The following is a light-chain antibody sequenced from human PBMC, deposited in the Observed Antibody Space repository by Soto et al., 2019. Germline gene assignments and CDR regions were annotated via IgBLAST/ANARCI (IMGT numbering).Light chain of an antibody. J-gene: IGKJ2*03. Sequence: DIVMTQSPDSLAVSLGEVATIHCKSNQSLLYSSNNNNYLAWYQQKPGQPPKLLIYWASIRESGVPDRFSGGGSVTDFTLTISGLQSEDVAVDYCQQYDSVPDSFGQGTTLEI. CDR3: QQYDSVPDS. V-gene: IGKV4-1*01. CDR2: WAS. CDR1: QSLLYSSNNNNY.